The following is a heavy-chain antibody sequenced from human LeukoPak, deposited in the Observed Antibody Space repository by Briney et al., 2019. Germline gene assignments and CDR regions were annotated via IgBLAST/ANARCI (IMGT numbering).Heavy chain of an antibody. CDR3: ARPDEKWEVED. V-gene: IGHV4-39*01. CDR1: GDSISSSDYY. J-gene: IGHJ4*02. D-gene: IGHD1-26*01. Sequence: SETLSLTCTVSGDSISSSDYYWGWIRQPPGKGLEWIWIIYYSASAIASASTYYNPSLKTRVTIFGDTSKNQFSLKVNSVTAADTAVYYCARPDEKWEVEDWGQGTLVTVSS. CDR2: IYYSASAIASAST.